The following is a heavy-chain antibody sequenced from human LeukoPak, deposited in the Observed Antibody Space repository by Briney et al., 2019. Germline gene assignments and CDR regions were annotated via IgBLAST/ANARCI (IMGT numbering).Heavy chain of an antibody. J-gene: IGHJ4*02. CDR1: QFKFNIYA. CDR3: TRDTPGIAASVSGG. CDR2: IYSGGNT. D-gene: IGHD6-13*01. Sequence: GGSLRLSCAASQFKFNIYAMNWVRQAPGKGLEWVALIYSGGNTHYADSVKGRFTISRDNSKNTLYLQMSSLRVEDTAVYYCTRDTPGIAASVSGGWGQGTLVTVSS. V-gene: IGHV3-53*01.